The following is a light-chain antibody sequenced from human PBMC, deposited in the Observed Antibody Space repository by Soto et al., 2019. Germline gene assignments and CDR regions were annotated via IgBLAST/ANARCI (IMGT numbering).Light chain of an antibody. Sequence: EIVLTPSPGTLSLSPGERATLSCRASQSVSSSYLAWYQQKPGQAPRLLIYAASSRDTGIPDRFSGSGSGTDFTLTISRLEPEDFAVYYCQQYGSSLWTFGQGTKVDIK. CDR3: QQYGSSLWT. V-gene: IGKV3-20*01. CDR1: QSVSSSY. J-gene: IGKJ1*01. CDR2: AAS.